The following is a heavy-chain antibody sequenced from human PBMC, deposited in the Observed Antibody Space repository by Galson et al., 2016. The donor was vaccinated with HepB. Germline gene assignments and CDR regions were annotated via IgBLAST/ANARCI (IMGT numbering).Heavy chain of an antibody. J-gene: IGHJ4*02. CDR2: INSDGSST. D-gene: IGHD3-9*01. Sequence: SLRLSCAASGFTFINWMHWVRQTPGKGLVWVARINSDGSSTSYADSVKGRFTISRDNAKSTLYLHMNSLRAEDTDVYYCVRDRDHILTGYFDYWGQGTLVTVSS. CDR3: VRDRDHILTGYFDY. V-gene: IGHV3-74*01. CDR1: GFTFINW.